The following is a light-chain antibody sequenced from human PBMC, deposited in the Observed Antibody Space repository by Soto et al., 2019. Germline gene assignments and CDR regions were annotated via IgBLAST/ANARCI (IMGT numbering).Light chain of an antibody. Sequence: QSVLTQPPSVSGAPGQRVTISCTGSSSNIGAGYNVHWYQQLPGTAPKLLIYANNNRPSGVPDRFSASKSGTSASLAITGLQAADEADYYCQSYDRSLRVVFGGGTKLTVL. J-gene: IGLJ2*01. CDR3: QSYDRSLRVV. V-gene: IGLV1-40*01. CDR2: ANN. CDR1: SSNIGAGYN.